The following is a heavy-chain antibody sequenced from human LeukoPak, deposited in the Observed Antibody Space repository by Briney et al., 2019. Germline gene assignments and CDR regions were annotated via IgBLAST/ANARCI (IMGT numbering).Heavy chain of an antibody. Sequence: SETLSLNCTVSGGSISSSSYYWGWIRQPPGKGLEWIGSIYYSGSTHYNPSLKSRVTISVDTSKNQFSLKLSSVTAADTAVYYCARLSYSSGSDYWGQGTLVTVSS. CDR2: IYYSGST. CDR1: GGSISSSSYY. J-gene: IGHJ4*02. D-gene: IGHD6-19*01. CDR3: ARLSYSSGSDY. V-gene: IGHV4-39*01.